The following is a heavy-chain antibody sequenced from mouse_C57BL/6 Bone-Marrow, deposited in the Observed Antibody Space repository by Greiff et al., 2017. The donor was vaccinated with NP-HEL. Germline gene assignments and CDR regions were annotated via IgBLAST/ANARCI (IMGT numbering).Heavy chain of an antibody. D-gene: IGHD3-3*01. CDR2: IWSGGST. CDR3: ARNRGTRYYFDY. Sequence: QVQLQQSGPGLVQPSQSLSITCTASGFSLTSYGVHWVRQSPGKGLEWLGVIWSGGSTDYNAAFISRLSISKDNSKGQVFFKMISLQADDTALYYCARNRGTRYYFDYWGQGTTLTVSS. J-gene: IGHJ2*01. CDR1: GFSLTSYG. V-gene: IGHV2-2*01.